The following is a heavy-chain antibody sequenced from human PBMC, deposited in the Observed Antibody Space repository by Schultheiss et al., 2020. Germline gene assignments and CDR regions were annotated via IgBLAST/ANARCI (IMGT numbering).Heavy chain of an antibody. CDR3: ARAGDSSGYLQRADAFDI. J-gene: IGHJ3*02. CDR2: INHSGST. D-gene: IGHD3-22*01. CDR1: GGSISSGDYY. V-gene: IGHV4-30-4*01. Sequence: SQTLSLTCTVSGGSISSGDYYWSWIRQPPGKGLEWIGEINHSGSTYYNPSLKSRVTISVDTSKNQFSLKLSSVTPEDTAVYYCARAGDSSGYLQRADAFDIWGQGTLVTVSS.